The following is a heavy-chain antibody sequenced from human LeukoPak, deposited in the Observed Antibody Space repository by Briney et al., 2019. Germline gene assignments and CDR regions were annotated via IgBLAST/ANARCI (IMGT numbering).Heavy chain of an antibody. V-gene: IGHV3-23*01. CDR3: GKTTVGYSSGQKPAWPVDY. CDR2: IFGSGDSP. J-gene: IGHJ4*02. CDR1: GFTFGSHA. D-gene: IGHD5-18*01. Sequence: GGSLRLSCEASGFTFGSHAMYWVRQAPGKGLEWVAGIFGSGDSPHYADPVKGRFTISRDNSRNTVYLQINSLRAEDTAVYYCGKTTVGYSSGQKPAWPVDYWGQGTLVTVSS.